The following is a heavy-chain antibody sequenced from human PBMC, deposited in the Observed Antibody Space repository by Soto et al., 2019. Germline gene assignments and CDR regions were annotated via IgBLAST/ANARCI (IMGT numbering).Heavy chain of an antibody. CDR2: IRSKAYGGTT. Sequence: GESLKISCTASGFTFGDYAMSWFRQAPGKGLEWVGFIRSKAYGGTTEYAASVKGRFTISRDDSKSIAYLQMNSLKTEDTAVYYCTRDFFYGDLSPYYNYGMDVWGQGTTVTVSS. CDR1: GFTFGDYA. CDR3: TRDFFYGDLSPYYNYGMDV. D-gene: IGHD4-17*01. V-gene: IGHV3-49*03. J-gene: IGHJ6*02.